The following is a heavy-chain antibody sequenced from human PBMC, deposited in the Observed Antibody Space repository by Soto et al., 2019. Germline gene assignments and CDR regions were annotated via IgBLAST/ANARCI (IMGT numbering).Heavy chain of an antibody. CDR1: GFTFSNYW. D-gene: IGHD2-15*01. CDR2: INSDGSVS. CDR3: ARGDCVGVTCYSLAGSFYSYMDV. V-gene: IGHV3-74*01. J-gene: IGHJ6*03. Sequence: EVQLVESGGGLVQPGGSLRLSCAASGFTFSNYWMYWVRQAPGKGLVWVSRINSDGSVSSYADSVKGRLTISRDNVKNTLYLQMDSLRAEDTAVYSCARGDCVGVTCYSLAGSFYSYMDVWGKGTKVTV.